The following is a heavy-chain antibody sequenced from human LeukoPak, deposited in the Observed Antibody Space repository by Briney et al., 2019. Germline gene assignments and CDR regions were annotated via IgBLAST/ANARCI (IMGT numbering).Heavy chain of an antibody. J-gene: IGHJ5*01. V-gene: IGHV3-23*01. CDR1: AFTFSSYW. CDR3: AKLSHHPEWEFDY. Sequence: GGSLRLSCAASAFTFSSYWMSWVRQAPGKGLEWVSAISGSGGSTYYADSVKGRFTISRDNSKNTLYLQMNSLRAEDTAVYYCAKLSHHPEWEFDYWGHGTLVTVSS. D-gene: IGHD1-26*01. CDR2: ISGSGGST.